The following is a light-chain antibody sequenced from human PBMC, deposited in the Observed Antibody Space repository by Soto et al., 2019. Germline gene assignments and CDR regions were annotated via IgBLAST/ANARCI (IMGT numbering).Light chain of an antibody. CDR1: QSISSW. CDR2: KAS. V-gene: IGKV1-5*03. Sequence: DIQMTQSPSTLSASVGDRVTITCRASQSISSWLAWYQQKPGKAPNLLIYKASSLESGVPSRFSGSGSGTDFTLTISRLQPDDFATYYCQHYNSYPLTFGGGTKVEIK. J-gene: IGKJ4*01. CDR3: QHYNSYPLT.